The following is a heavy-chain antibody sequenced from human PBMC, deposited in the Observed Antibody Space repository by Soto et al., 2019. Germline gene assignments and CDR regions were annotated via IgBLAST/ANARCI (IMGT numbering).Heavy chain of an antibody. CDR2: IYHSGST. D-gene: IGHD3-10*01. V-gene: IGHV4-30-2*01. J-gene: IGHJ5*02. CDR1: GGSISSGGYS. CDR3: ARGNKRITMVRGKRNWFDP. Sequence: PSETLSLTCAVSGGSISSGGYSWSWIRQPPGKGLEWIGYIYHSGSTNYNPSLKSRVTISVDTSKNQFSLKLSSVTAADTAVYYCARGNKRITMVRGKRNWFDPWGQGTLVTVSS.